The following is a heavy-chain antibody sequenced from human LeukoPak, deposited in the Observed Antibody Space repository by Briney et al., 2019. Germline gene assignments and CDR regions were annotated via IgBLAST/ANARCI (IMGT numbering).Heavy chain of an antibody. CDR3: ARRAITFGGVIVDNYFDY. V-gene: IGHV4-59*08. J-gene: IGHJ4*02. Sequence: PSETLSLTRTVSGGSISSYYWSWIRQPPGKGLEWIGYLYYSGSTNYNPSLKSRVTISVDTSKNQFSLKLSSVTAADTAVYYCARRAITFGGVIVDNYFDYWGQGILVTVSS. CDR1: GGSISSYY. D-gene: IGHD3-16*02. CDR2: LYYSGST.